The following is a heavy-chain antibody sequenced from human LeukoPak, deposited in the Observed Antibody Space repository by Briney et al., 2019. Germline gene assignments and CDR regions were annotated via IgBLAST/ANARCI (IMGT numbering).Heavy chain of an antibody. CDR2: INCNSGRS. CDR3: ARADDTRGGNWFDP. D-gene: IGHD3-22*01. J-gene: IGHJ5*02. Sequence: ASVNVSCXASGYTFTGYYLHWVRQAPGQGLEWMGRINCNSGRSNYAQKFQGRVTMTRDTSINTVYMVLSSLRFDDTAFYYCARADDTRGGNWFDPWGQGTLVTVSS. CDR1: GYTFTGYY. V-gene: IGHV1-2*06.